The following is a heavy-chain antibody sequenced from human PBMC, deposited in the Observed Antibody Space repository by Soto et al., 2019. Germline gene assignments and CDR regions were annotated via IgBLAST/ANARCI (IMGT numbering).Heavy chain of an antibody. J-gene: IGHJ4*02. CDR3: LRDIGFDIYY. CDR2: VYSKAGTI. V-gene: IGHV1-18*01. CDR1: GYTFNAFG. D-gene: IGHD5-12*01. Sequence: QVQLVQSGAEVQKPGASVKVSCKTSGYTFNAFGITWVRQAPGLGLEWLGWVYSKAGTINFAQKFQGRVIMTTDTTTSTAHMELTSLTLDDSALYFCLRDIGFDIYYWGQGTLFTVS.